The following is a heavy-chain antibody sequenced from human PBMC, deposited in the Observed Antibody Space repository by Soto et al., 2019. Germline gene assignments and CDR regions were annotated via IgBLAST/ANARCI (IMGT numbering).Heavy chain of an antibody. Sequence: ASVKVSCKAPAETLTRYYLNWVAQAPGQRVVRKGINNPNGGSTRYEQKFQGRVTFTRDTPASTVYMELRSLRSDDTAFYYCARSSGGVFGIIIEGSNWFGPWGQGTLVTVSS. D-gene: IGHD1-26*01. CDR2: NNPNGGST. J-gene: IGHJ5*02. CDR3: ARSSGGVFGIIIEGSNWFGP. CDR1: AETLTRYY. V-gene: IGHV1-46*01.